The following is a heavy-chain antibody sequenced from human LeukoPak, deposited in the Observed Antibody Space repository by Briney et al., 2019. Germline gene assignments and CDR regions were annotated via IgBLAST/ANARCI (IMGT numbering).Heavy chain of an antibody. D-gene: IGHD6-6*01. V-gene: IGHV3-30*02. CDR1: GFIFSNDA. J-gene: IGHJ4*02. CDR3: AKSPSIYFDY. CDR2: IWFDGSNK. Sequence: PGGSLRLSCAASGFIFSNDAMHWVRQAPGKGLEWVAFIWFDGSNKHYADSVKGRFTISRDNSEDTLYLQMNSLRAEDTAVYYCAKSPSIYFDYWGQGTLVTVSS.